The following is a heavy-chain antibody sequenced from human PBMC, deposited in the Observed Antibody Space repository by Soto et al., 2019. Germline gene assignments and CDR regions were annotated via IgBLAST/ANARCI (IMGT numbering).Heavy chain of an antibody. CDR1: GFSFSKYG. J-gene: IGHJ4*02. D-gene: IGHD3-16*01. CDR2: MSDDGSKE. CDR3: AKELRETGGYYFDC. V-gene: IGHV3-30*18. Sequence: QVQLVESGGGVVQPGRSLRLSCAASGFSFSKYGMHWVRQAPGKGLEWVAEMSDDGSKEYYGYSVKGRFPISRDNSKNTLDLLMDSRRPEDTAMYYCAKELRETGGYYFDCWRQGTLVTVSS.